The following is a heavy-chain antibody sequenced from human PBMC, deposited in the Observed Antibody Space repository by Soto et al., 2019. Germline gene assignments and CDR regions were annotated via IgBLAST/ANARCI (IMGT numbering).Heavy chain of an antibody. D-gene: IGHD2-2*01. Sequence: QLQLQESGPGLVKPSETLSLTCTVSGGSISDDTYYWGWIRQPPGKGLEWIGSIYYSGTSSYNPSLKSRVFMSVYPSKKQLSLRLSSVTAADTAVYYCAILHCDSPNCVPLDPWGQGTLVIVSS. CDR2: IYYSGTS. V-gene: IGHV4-39*01. J-gene: IGHJ5*02. CDR3: AILHCDSPNCVPLDP. CDR1: GGSISDDTYY.